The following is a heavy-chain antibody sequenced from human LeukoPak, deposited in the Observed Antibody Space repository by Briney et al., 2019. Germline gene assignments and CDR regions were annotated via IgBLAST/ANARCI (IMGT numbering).Heavy chain of an antibody. V-gene: IGHV4-34*01. D-gene: IGHD1-1*01. CDR1: GGSFSGYY. CDR2: LNHSGST. J-gene: IGHJ4*02. Sequence: TSETLSLTCAVYGGSFSGYYWSWIRQPPGKGLEWIGELNHSGSTNYNPSLKSRVTISVDTSKNQFSLKLSSVTAADTAVYYCARRRYGDFDYWGQGTLVTVSS. CDR3: ARRRYGDFDY.